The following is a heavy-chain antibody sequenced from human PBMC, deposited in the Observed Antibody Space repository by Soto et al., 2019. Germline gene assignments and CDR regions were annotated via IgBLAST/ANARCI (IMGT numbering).Heavy chain of an antibody. D-gene: IGHD2-21*02. V-gene: IGHV1-46*01. CDR2: INPSGGST. CDR1: GYTFTSYY. CDR3: ARPHGGGDGPDYYYYYGMDV. Sequence: ASVKVYCKASGYTFTSYYMHWVRQAPGQGLEWMGIINPSGGSTSYAQKFQGRVTMTRDTSTSTVYMELSSLRSEDTAVYYCARPHGGGDGPDYYYYYGMDVWGQGTTVTVSS. J-gene: IGHJ6*02.